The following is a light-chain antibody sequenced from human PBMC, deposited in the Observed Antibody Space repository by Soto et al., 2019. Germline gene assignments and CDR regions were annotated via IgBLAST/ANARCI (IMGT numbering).Light chain of an antibody. J-gene: IGKJ1*01. Sequence: AVQMTQSPSSLSASVGDRVTITCRARQDIRNDLGWYQQKPGKAPQIIINAASKLKSGVPSRFSGSGSGTDFTLTISSLQPEDFATYYCLQDYNYPRTFGQGTRVEVK. V-gene: IGKV1-6*02. CDR3: LQDYNYPRT. CDR2: AAS. CDR1: QDIRND.